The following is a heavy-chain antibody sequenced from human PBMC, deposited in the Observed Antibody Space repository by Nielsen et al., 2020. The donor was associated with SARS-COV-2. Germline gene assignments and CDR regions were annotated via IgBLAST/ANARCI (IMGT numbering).Heavy chain of an antibody. Sequence: GESLTISCAASGFTFSSYWMHLVRQAPGKGLVWVSRINSDGSSTSYADSVKGRFTISRDNAKNTLYLQMNSLRAEDTAVYYCARTFTAEVSSWYDYWGQGTLVTVSS. D-gene: IGHD6-13*01. CDR1: GFTFSSYW. CDR2: INSDGSST. V-gene: IGHV3-74*01. J-gene: IGHJ4*02. CDR3: ARTFTAEVSSWYDY.